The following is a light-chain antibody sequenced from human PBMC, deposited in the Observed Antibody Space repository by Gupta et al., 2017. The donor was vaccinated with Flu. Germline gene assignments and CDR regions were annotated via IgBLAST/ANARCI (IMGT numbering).Light chain of an antibody. Sequence: TQSPSSLSASVGDRVTITCQASQDISTYLNWYQQKPGKAPKLLIYDASRLGTGVPSRFSGSGYGTDFSFTINSLLPEDIGTYYCQQYPGTFGQGTKLEIK. J-gene: IGKJ2*02. V-gene: IGKV1-33*01. CDR3: QQYPGT. CDR2: DAS. CDR1: QDISTY.